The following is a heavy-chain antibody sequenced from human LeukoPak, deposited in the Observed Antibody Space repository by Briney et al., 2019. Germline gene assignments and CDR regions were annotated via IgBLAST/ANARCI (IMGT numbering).Heavy chain of an antibody. D-gene: IGHD3-16*01. CDR1: GYSIRSDCY. CDR2: IFHSGST. J-gene: IGHJ3*02. V-gene: IGHV4-38-2*01. Sequence: SETLSLTCAVSGYSIRSDCYWGWIRQPPGMGLEWIGTIFHSGSTYYNLSLKSRVIVLVDTSKNQFSLKLSSVTAADTAMYYCARHSQWGAFPWAFDIWGQGTMVTVSS. CDR3: ARHSQWGAFPWAFDI.